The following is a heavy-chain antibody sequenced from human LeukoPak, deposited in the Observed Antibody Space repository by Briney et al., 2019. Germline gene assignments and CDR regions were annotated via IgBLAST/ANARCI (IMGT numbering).Heavy chain of an antibody. CDR1: GFTFSNYW. Sequence: GGSLRLSCAGSGFTFSNYWMSWVRQAPGKGLEWVAGISQDGREKYSVDSVKGRFTICRDNAKSSLYLQLNNVMAEDTAVYYCARDGGAIFGVVIMNYYYYVDVWGEGTTVTVSS. CDR3: ARDGGAIFGVVIMNYYYYVDV. CDR2: ISQDGREK. V-gene: IGHV3-7*01. J-gene: IGHJ6*03. D-gene: IGHD3-3*01.